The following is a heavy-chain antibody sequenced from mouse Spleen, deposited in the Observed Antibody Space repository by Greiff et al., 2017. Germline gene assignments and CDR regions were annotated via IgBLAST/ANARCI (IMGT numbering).Heavy chain of an antibody. J-gene: IGHJ4*01. CDR3: ARHSGYDEGKSYAMDY. CDR2: ISSGGSYT. D-gene: IGHD2-2*01. V-gene: IGHV5-9-1*01. CDR1: GFTFSSYA. Sequence: EVMLVESGGGLVKPGGSLKLSCAASGFTFSSYAMSWVRQTPEKRLEWVATISSGGSYTYYPDSVKGRFTISRDNAKNTLYLQMSSLRSEDTAMYYCARHSGYDEGKSYAMDYWGQGTSVTVSS.